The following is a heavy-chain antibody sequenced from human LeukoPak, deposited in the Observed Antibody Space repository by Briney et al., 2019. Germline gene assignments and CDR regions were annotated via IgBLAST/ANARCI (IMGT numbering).Heavy chain of an antibody. CDR1: GFNFDDYA. CDR3: AKDLSEDYYNGMDV. J-gene: IGHJ6*02. CDR2: ITWNSGGL. V-gene: IGHV3-9*01. Sequence: GGSLRLSCAASGFNFDDYAMHWVRQAPGQGLEWVSGITWNSGGLGYADSVKGRFSISRDNAKNSLYLQMNSLRPEDTAMYYCAKDLSEDYYNGMDVWGQGTTVTVSS. D-gene: IGHD6-25*01.